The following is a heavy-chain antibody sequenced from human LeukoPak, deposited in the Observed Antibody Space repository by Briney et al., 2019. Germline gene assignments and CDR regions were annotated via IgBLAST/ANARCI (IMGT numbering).Heavy chain of an antibody. J-gene: IGHJ4*02. CDR2: IIPIFGTA. CDR1: GYTFTNYY. V-gene: IGHV1-69*06. D-gene: IGHD3-22*01. CDR3: ARSYYDSSGLDY. Sequence: GASVKVSCKASGYTFTNYYIHWVRQAPGQGLEWMGGIIPIFGTANYAQKFQGRVTITADKSTSTAYMELSSLRSEDTAVYYCARSYYDSSGLDYWGQGTLVTVSS.